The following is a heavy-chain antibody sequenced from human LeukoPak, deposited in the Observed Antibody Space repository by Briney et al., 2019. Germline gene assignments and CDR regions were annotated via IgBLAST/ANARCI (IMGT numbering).Heavy chain of an antibody. Sequence: GGSLRLSCAASGFTVSSNYMSWVRQAPGKGLEWVSVIYSGGSTYYADSVKGRFTISRDNSKNTLYLQMNSLRAEDTAVYYCARVGGRYIGMAHFDYWGQGALVTVSS. CDR1: GFTVSSNY. D-gene: IGHD3-16*02. J-gene: IGHJ4*02. CDR2: IYSGGST. V-gene: IGHV3-53*01. CDR3: ARVGGRYIGMAHFDY.